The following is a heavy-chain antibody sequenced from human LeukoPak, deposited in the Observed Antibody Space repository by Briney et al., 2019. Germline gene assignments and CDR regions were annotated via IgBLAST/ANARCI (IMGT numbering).Heavy chain of an antibody. CDR1: GGSFSGYY. D-gene: IGHD3-22*01. V-gene: IGHV4-34*01. Sequence: SETLSLTCAVYGGSFSGYYWSWIRQPPGKGLEWIGEINHSGSTNYNPSLKSGGTISVDTSKNQFSLKLSSVTAADTAVYYCARGYDSSGYYFDYWGQGTLVTVSS. CDR3: ARGYDSSGYYFDY. CDR2: INHSGST. J-gene: IGHJ4*02.